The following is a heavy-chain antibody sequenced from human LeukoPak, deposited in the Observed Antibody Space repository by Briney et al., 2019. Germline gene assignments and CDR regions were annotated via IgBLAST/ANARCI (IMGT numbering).Heavy chain of an antibody. J-gene: IGHJ4*02. Sequence: SETLSLTCAVSGASISSPNWWSWVRQAPGKGLEWIGEIYHTGITNYNPSLKSRFIISIDKSKNEFSLRLNSVTAADTAMYYCARELADNTRGHDYWGQGALVTVSS. D-gene: IGHD1-1*01. V-gene: IGHV4-4*02. CDR3: ARELADNTRGHDY. CDR2: IYHTGIT. CDR1: GASISSPNW.